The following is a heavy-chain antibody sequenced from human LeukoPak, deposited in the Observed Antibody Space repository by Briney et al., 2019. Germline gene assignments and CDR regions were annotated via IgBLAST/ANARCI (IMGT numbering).Heavy chain of an antibody. CDR1: GFTFSSYA. D-gene: IGHD3-10*01. CDR3: ARDSGGFLGGYFDS. J-gene: IGHJ4*02. CDR2: ISYDGSNK. V-gene: IGHV3-30-3*01. Sequence: GGSLRLSCAASGFTFSSYAMHWVRQAPGKGLEWVAVISYDGSNKYYADSVKGRFTISRDNSKNTLYLQMNSLRAEDTAVYYCARDSGGFLGGYFDSWGQGTLVTVSS.